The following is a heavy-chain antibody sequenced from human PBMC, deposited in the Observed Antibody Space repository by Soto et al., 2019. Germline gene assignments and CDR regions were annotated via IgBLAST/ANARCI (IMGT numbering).Heavy chain of an antibody. CDR3: RSSSRSSTDV. V-gene: IGHV4-39*01. Sequence: QLQLQESGPGLVKPSETLSLSCTVSGGSITSSFYWGWIRQPPGKGMEWIGSISGTGNTSYNPSPRGRVTISADTSKNPLSLSLISVTAANTAVYYCRSSSRSSTDVWGQGATVTVSS. J-gene: IGHJ6*02. CDR2: ISGTGNT. CDR1: GGSITSSFY. D-gene: IGHD6-13*01.